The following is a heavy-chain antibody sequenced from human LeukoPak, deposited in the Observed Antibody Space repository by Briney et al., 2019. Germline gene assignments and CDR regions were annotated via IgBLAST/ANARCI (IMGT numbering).Heavy chain of an antibody. CDR1: GFTFSSYG. J-gene: IGHJ4*02. D-gene: IGHD6-13*01. CDR3: AKDIRARNGCSSIGPDY. V-gene: IGHV3-33*06. CDR2: IWYDGSNK. Sequence: PGRSLRLSCAASGFTFSSYGMHWVRKAPGKGLEWVAVIWYDGSNKYYADSVKGRFTISRDNSKNALYLQMNSLRAEDTAVYYCAKDIRARNGCSSIGPDYWGQGTLVTVSS.